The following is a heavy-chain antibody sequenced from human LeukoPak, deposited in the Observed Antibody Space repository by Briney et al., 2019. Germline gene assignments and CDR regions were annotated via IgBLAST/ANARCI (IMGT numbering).Heavy chain of an antibody. D-gene: IGHD2-15*01. Sequence: GRSLRLSCAASGFTFSSYAMHWVRQAPGKGLDWVAVIPYDGSKKYYAASVQGRFTISRDNSKNTMYLQMNSLRSEDTAVYYCARDGASRGAPDDYWGQGTLVTVSP. CDR1: GFTFSSYA. V-gene: IGHV3-30-3*01. CDR2: IPYDGSKK. CDR3: ARDGASRGAPDDY. J-gene: IGHJ4*02.